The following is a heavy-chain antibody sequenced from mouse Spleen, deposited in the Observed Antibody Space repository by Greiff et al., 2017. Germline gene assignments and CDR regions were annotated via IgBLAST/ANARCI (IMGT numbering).Heavy chain of an antibody. J-gene: IGHJ2*01. D-gene: IGHD1-3*01. V-gene: IGHV1-19*01. CDR1: GYTFTDYY. Sequence: VQLQQSGPVLVKPGASVKMSCKASGYTFTDYYMNWVKQSHGKSLEWIGVINPYNGGTSYNQKFKGKATLTVDKSSSTAYMELNSLTSEDSAVYYCARYASSPFDYWGQGTTRTGSS. CDR2: INPYNGGT. CDR3: ARYASSPFDY.